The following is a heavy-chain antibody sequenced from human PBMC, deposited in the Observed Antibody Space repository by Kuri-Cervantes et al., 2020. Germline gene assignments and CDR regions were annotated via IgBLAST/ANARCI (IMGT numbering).Heavy chain of an antibody. CDR2: IYYSGST. CDR3: ARSSAAGTIDP. CDR1: GGSISSYY. Sequence: GSLRLSCTVSGGSISSYYWSWIRQPPGKGLEWIGYIYYSGSTNYNPSLKSRVTISVDTSKNQFSLKLSSVTAADTAVYYCARSSAAGTIDPWGQGTLVTVSS. J-gene: IGHJ5*02. D-gene: IGHD6-13*01. V-gene: IGHV4-59*01.